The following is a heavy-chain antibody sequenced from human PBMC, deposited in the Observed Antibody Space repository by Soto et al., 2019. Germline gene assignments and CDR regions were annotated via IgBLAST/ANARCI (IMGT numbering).Heavy chain of an antibody. D-gene: IGHD3-22*01. CDR3: ARSFDSSGYYPPMDV. J-gene: IGHJ6*02. V-gene: IGHV3-21*01. CDR1: GFTFSSYS. CDR2: ISSSSSYI. Sequence: EVQLVESGGGLVKPGGSLRLSCAASGFTFSSYSMNWVRQAPGKGLEWVSSISSSSSYIYYADSVKGRFTISRDNAKNSLSLQMNSLRAEDTAVYYCARSFDSSGYYPPMDVWGQGTTVTASS.